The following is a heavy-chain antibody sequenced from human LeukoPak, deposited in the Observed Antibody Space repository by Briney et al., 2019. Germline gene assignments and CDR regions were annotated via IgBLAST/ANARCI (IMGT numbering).Heavy chain of an antibody. D-gene: IGHD5-18*01. CDR1: GGSISSYY. CDR3: ARVRSYGYPLDASDI. Sequence: PSETLFLTCTVSGGSISSYYWSWIRQPAGKGLEWIGRIYTSGSTNYNPSLKSRVTMSVDTSKNQFSLKLSSVTAADTAVYYCARVRSYGYPLDASDIWGQGTMVTVSS. V-gene: IGHV4-4*07. J-gene: IGHJ3*02. CDR2: IYTSGST.